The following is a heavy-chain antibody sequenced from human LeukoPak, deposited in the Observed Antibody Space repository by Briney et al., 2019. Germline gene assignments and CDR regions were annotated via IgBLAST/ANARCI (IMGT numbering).Heavy chain of an antibody. CDR1: GFTFSNYA. CDR3: ARDMRGDYGDYSSSDYYYGMDV. Sequence: GRSLRLSCAVSGFTFSNYAMHWVRQAPGKGLEWVAVTSYDGSNEYYADFVKGRFTISRDNSKSTLHLQMNSLRAEDTAVYYCARDMRGDYGDYSSSDYYYGMDVWGQGTTVTVSS. CDR2: TSYDGSNE. D-gene: IGHD4-17*01. J-gene: IGHJ6*02. V-gene: IGHV3-30*04.